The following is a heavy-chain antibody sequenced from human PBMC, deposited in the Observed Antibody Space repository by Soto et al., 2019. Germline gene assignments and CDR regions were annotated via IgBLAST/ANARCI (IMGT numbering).Heavy chain of an antibody. Sequence: GGSLRLSCAASGFNFRNYGMHWVRQAPGKGLEWVAIIWYDGSNKYYADSVKGRFTISRDNSKNTLYLQIDSLRAEDTAVYYCARLYTWIMDYWGQGIMVTAPQ. CDR2: IWYDGSNK. D-gene: IGHD5-12*01. J-gene: IGHJ4*02. V-gene: IGHV3-33*01. CDR1: GFNFRNYG. CDR3: ARLYTWIMDY.